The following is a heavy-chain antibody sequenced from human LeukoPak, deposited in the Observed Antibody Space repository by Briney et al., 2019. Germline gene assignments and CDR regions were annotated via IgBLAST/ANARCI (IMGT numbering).Heavy chain of an antibody. V-gene: IGHV3-48*03. Sequence: SGGSLRLSCAASGFTFSSYEMNWVRQAPGKGLEWVSYISSSGSTIYYADSVKGRFTISRDNAKNTLYLQMNSLRAEDTAIYYCARGISYSSGWYVSDYWGQGTLVTVSS. D-gene: IGHD6-19*01. J-gene: IGHJ4*02. CDR1: GFTFSSYE. CDR2: ISSSGSTI. CDR3: ARGISYSSGWYVSDY.